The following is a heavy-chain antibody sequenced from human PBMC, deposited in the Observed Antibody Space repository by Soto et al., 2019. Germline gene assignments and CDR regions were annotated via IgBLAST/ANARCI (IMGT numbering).Heavy chain of an antibody. CDR2: ISYDGSNK. CDR1: GFTFSSYG. D-gene: IGHD5-18*01. J-gene: IGHJ4*02. CDR3: AKDPMFATPDTAIGYFDY. Sequence: PGGSLRLSCAASGFTFSSYGMHWVRQAPGKGLEWVAVISYDGSNKYYADSVKGRFTISRDNSKNTLYLQMNSLRAEDTAVYYCAKDPMFATPDTAIGYFDYWGQGTLVTVSS. V-gene: IGHV3-30*18.